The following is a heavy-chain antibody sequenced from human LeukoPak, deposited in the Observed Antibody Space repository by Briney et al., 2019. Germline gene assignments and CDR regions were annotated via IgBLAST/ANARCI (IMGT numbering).Heavy chain of an antibody. CDR3: ARVTTLGYYINY. V-gene: IGHV1-2*02. J-gene: IGHJ4*02. CDR2: INPDSGGT. D-gene: IGHD4-11*01. Sequence: ASVKVSCKASGYIFTAYYIHWVRQAPGQGLEWAGWINPDSGGTNYAQKFQGRVTMTRDKSISTAYMDLSRLRSDDTAVYYCARVTTLGYYINYWGQGTLVTVSS. CDR1: GYIFTAYY.